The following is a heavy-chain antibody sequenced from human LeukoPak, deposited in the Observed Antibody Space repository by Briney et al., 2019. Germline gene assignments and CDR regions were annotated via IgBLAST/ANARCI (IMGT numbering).Heavy chain of an antibody. V-gene: IGHV3-21*01. D-gene: IGHD1-26*01. J-gene: IGHJ4*02. CDR2: ISSSSSYI. CDR1: GFTFSSYS. CDR3: ARDLGGATRGVDY. Sequence: GGSLRLSCAASGFTFSSYSMNWVRQAPGKGLEWVSSISSSSSYIYYADSVKGRFTISRDNAKNSLYLQMNSLRAEDTAGYYCARDLGGATRGVDYWGQGTLVTVSS.